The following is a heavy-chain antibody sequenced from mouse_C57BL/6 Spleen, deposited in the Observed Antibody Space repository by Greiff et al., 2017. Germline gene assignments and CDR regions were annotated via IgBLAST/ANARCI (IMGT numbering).Heavy chain of an antibody. V-gene: IGHV14-2*01. CDR2: IDPEDGET. Sequence: EVKLMESGAELVKPGASVKLSCTASGFNIKDYYMHWVKQRTEQGLEWIGRIDPEDGETKYAPKFQGKATKTADTSSNTAYLQHRSLTSEDTAVYSCARSSDSKHFDYWGQGTTLTVSS. CDR3: ARSSDSKHFDY. CDR1: GFNIKDYY. D-gene: IGHD2-5*01. J-gene: IGHJ2*01.